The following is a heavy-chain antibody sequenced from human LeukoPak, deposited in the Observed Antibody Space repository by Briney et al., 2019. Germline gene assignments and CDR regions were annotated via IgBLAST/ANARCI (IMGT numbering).Heavy chain of an antibody. D-gene: IGHD3-16*01. CDR3: PRHDDDTY. V-gene: IGHV4-39*01. Sequence: SETLSLTCTVSCGSISSSSYYWGWIRQPPGKGLEWIGSIYYSGSTYYTPSLKSRVTISVDTSKNQFSLKLSSVTAADTAVYYCPRHDDDTYWGQGTLVTASS. CDR1: CGSISSSSYY. CDR2: IYYSGST. J-gene: IGHJ4*02.